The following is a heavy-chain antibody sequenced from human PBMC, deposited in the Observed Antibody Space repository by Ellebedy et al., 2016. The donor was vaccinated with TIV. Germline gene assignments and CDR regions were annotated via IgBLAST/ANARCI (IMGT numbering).Heavy chain of an antibody. D-gene: IGHD5/OR15-5a*01. V-gene: IGHV3-30*04. Sequence: GESLKISCAASGFHLDSFVMNWVRQAPGKGLELVALISYDGSNKYFADSVQGRFTISRDNSKNTLYLLMNSLRGDDTAIYYCARALNHVETVSTAPLDCWGQGTLVTVSS. J-gene: IGHJ4*02. CDR1: GFHLDSFV. CDR3: ARALNHVETVSTAPLDC. CDR2: ISYDGSNK.